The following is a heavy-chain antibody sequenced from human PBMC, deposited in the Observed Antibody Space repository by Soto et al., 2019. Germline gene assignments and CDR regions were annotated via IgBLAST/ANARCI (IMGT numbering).Heavy chain of an antibody. V-gene: IGHV4-34*01. CDR3: ARCSVRGWYY. CDR2: ITHSGST. J-gene: IGHJ4*02. Sequence: SETLSLTCAVYGGSFSGYYWTWIRQPPGKGLEWIGEITHSGSTNYNPSLKSRVTISVDTSKNQFSLNLNSVTAADTAVYYCARCSVRGWYYWGQGTLVTVSS. CDR1: GGSFSGYY. D-gene: IGHD3-10*02.